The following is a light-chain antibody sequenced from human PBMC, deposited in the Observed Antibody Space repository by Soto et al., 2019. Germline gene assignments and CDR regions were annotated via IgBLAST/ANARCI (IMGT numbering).Light chain of an antibody. V-gene: IGKV1-39*01. CDR1: QGISRN. J-gene: IGKJ1*01. CDR3: QQSYINPET. Sequence: IHLTQSPSSLSASVGYIFTITCRASQGISRNLAWYQKKPGNVPKLLIYAASTLQSGVPSRLSGSGYGTDLTITISSMQTEDFETYYCQQSYINPETFGHGTKVDI. CDR2: AAS.